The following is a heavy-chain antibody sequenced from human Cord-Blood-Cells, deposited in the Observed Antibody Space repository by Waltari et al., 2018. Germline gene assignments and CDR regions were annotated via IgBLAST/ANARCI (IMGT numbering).Heavy chain of an antibody. D-gene: IGHD1-1*01. CDR2: INHSGST. J-gene: IGHJ3*02. CDR3: ARGSNWNDASWAFDI. CDR1: GGSSSVYY. V-gene: IGHV4-34*01. Sequence: QVQLQQWGAGLLKPSETLSLTCAVYGGSSSVYYWSLISQPPGKGLEWIGEINHSGSTNYNPSLKSRVTISVDTSKNQFSLKLSSVTAADTAVYYCARGSNWNDASWAFDIWGQGTMVTVSS.